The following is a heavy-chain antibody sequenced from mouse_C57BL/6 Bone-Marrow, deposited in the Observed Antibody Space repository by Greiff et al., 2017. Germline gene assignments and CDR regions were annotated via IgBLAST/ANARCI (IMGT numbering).Heavy chain of an antibody. D-gene: IGHD1-1*01. J-gene: IGHJ1*03. CDR3: ANSGSSRYWYFDV. Sequence: EVQLVESGGGLVKPGGSLKHSCAASGFTFSSYAMSWVRQTPEKRLEWVATISDGGSYTYYPDNVKGRFTISRDNAKNNLYLQMSHLKSEDTAMYYCANSGSSRYWYFDVWGTGTTVTVSA. V-gene: IGHV5-4*01. CDR1: GFTFSSYA. CDR2: ISDGGSYT.